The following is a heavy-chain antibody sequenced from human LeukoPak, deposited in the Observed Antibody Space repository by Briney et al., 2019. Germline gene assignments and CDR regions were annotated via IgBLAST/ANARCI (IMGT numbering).Heavy chain of an antibody. CDR3: ARGRPAAYYFDY. CDR2: IWYDGSNK. Sequence: GGSLRLSCAASGFTFSSYGMHWVRQAPGKGLEWVAVIWYDGSNKYYADSVKGRFTISRGNSKNTLYLRMNSLRAEDTAVYYCARGRPAAYYFDYWGQGTLVTVSS. J-gene: IGHJ4*02. D-gene: IGHD2-2*01. V-gene: IGHV3-33*01. CDR1: GFTFSSYG.